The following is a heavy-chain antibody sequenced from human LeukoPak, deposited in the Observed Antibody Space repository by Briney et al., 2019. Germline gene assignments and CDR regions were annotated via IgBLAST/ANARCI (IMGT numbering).Heavy chain of an antibody. D-gene: IGHD5-18*01. CDR2: IKQDGSEK. J-gene: IGHJ6*03. Sequence: GGSLRLSCAASGFTFSSYAMSWVRQAPGKGLEWVANIKQDGSEKFYQDSMKGRFTISRDNTKNSLYLQMNSLRAEDTAVYYCARDGGAYGYYMDVWGKGTTVTVSS. CDR3: ARDGGAYGYYMDV. CDR1: GFTFSSYA. V-gene: IGHV3-7*01.